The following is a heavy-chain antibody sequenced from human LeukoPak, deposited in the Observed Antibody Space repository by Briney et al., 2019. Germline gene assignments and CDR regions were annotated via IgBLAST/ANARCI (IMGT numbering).Heavy chain of an antibody. CDR3: ARARSYSSGWYGDPY. CDR1: GYTFTGYY. CDR2: ISAYNGNT. D-gene: IGHD6-19*01. Sequence: GASVKVSCKASGYTFTGYYMHWARQAPGQGLEWMGWISAYNGNTNYAQKLQGRVTMTTDTSTSTAYMELRSLRSDDTAVYYCARARSYSSGWYGDPYWGQGTLVTVSS. V-gene: IGHV1-18*04. J-gene: IGHJ4*02.